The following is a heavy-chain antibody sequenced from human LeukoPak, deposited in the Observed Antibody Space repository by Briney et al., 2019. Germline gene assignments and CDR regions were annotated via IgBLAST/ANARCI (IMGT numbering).Heavy chain of an antibody. CDR3: ARDNSVGDYAWWFDP. CDR1: GYTFTNYY. J-gene: IGHJ5*02. CDR2: ISPRGGST. V-gene: IGHV1-46*01. D-gene: IGHD1-26*01. Sequence: ASVKISCTASGYTFTNYYMHWVRQAPGQGLEWLGLISPRGGSTWYAQRFQGRVTMTRDMSTSTDYMELSSLRSEDTAVYYCARDNSVGDYAWWFDPWGQGTLVTVSS.